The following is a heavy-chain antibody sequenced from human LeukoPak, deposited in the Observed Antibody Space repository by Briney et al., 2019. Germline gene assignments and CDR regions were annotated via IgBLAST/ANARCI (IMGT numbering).Heavy chain of an antibody. CDR2: INPNSGGT. Sequence: ASVKVSCTASGYTFTGYYMHWVRQAPGQGLEWMGRINPNSGGTNYAQKFQGRVTMTRDTSISTAYMELSRLRSDDTAVYYCARVRRRITDYDAFDIWGQGTMVTVSS. CDR1: GYTFTGYY. CDR3: ARVRRRITDYDAFDI. J-gene: IGHJ3*02. V-gene: IGHV1-2*06. D-gene: IGHD1-20*01.